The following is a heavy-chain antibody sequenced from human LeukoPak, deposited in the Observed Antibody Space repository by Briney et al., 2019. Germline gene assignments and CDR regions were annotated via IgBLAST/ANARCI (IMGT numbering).Heavy chain of an antibody. V-gene: IGHV4-39*01. J-gene: IGHJ6*03. D-gene: IGHD3-3*02. Sequence: YSGSTYYNPSLKSRVTISVDTSKNQFSLKLSSVTAADTAVYYCARLSFLEWLLATTGYMDVWGKGTTVTVSS. CDR2: YSGST. CDR3: ARLSFLEWLLATTGYMDV.